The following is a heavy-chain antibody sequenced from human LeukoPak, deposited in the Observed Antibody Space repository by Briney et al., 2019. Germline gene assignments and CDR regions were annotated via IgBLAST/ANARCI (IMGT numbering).Heavy chain of an antibody. CDR2: IYYSGST. CDR1: GGSISSSSYY. V-gene: IGHV4-39*01. J-gene: IGHJ4*02. D-gene: IGHD4-17*01. CDR3: ARHHVYGDYHDY. Sequence: SETMSLTCTVSGGSISSSSYYWGWIRQPPGKGLEWIGSIYYSGSTYYNPSLKSRVTISVDTSKNQFSLKLSSVTAADTAVYYCARHHVYGDYHDYWGQGTLVTVSS.